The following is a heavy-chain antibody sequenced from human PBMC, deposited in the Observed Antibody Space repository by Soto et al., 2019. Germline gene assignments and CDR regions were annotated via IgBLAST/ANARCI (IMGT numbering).Heavy chain of an antibody. J-gene: IGHJ5*02. V-gene: IGHV3-7*01. CDR3: ARDRLSRNWYDP. CDR2: INQDGGQK. Sequence: GGSLKLSCAASGFTFSSHWMAWVRQAPGKGLEWLTNINQDGGQKYEVDSVKGRFTISRDNAKNSLFLQMNSLRAEDTAVYYCARDRLSRNWYDPWGQGTLVTVSS. CDR1: GFTFSSHW. D-gene: IGHD3-16*02.